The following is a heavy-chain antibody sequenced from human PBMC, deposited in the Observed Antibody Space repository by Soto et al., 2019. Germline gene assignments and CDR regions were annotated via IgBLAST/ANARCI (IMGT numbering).Heavy chain of an antibody. CDR1: GFTVSSNY. J-gene: IGHJ1*01. Sequence: EVQLVESGGGLIQPGGSLRLSCAASGFTVSSNYMSWVRQAPGKGLEWVSVIYSGGSTYYADSVKGRFTISRDKSKNTLYLQMNSLRAEDTAVYYCARDRVESGYPEYFQHWGQGTLVNVSS. CDR3: ARDRVESGYPEYFQH. D-gene: IGHD3-22*01. V-gene: IGHV3-53*01. CDR2: IYSGGST.